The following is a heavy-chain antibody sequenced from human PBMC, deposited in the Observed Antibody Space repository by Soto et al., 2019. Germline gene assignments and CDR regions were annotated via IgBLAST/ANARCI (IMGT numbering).Heavy chain of an antibody. J-gene: IGHJ6*02. V-gene: IGHV1-8*01. CDR2: MNPNSGNT. Sequence: ASVKVSCKAAGYTFTSYDINWVRQATGQDFEWMGWMNPNSGNTAYAQKFQGRVTMTRDTSKSTAFMELSRLRSDDTAVYYCARALYSYGGMDVWGQGTTVTVSS. CDR3: ARALYSYGGMDV. D-gene: IGHD5-18*01. CDR1: GYTFTSYD.